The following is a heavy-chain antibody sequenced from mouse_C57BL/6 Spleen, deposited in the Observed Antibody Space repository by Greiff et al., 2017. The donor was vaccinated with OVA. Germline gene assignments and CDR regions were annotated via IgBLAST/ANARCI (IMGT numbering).Heavy chain of an antibody. CDR2: ISYDGSN. Sequence: VQLKQSGPGLVKPSPSLSLTCSVPGYSITSGYYWNWIRQFPGNKLEWMGYISYDGSNNYNPSLKNRISITRDTSKNQFFLKLNSVTTEDTATYYCANYGNYGAMDYWGQGTSVTVSS. CDR1: GYSITSGYY. CDR3: ANYGNYGAMDY. J-gene: IGHJ4*01. D-gene: IGHD2-1*01. V-gene: IGHV3-6*01.